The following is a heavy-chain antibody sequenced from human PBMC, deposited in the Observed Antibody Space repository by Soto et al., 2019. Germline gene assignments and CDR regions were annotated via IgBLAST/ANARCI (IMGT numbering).Heavy chain of an antibody. D-gene: IGHD2-15*01. CDR3: SADRPDIGVGWWV. V-gene: IGHV1-58*02. CDR2: IVVASGQT. J-gene: IGHJ6*02. CDR1: GFRFINSG. Sequence: GXSVKGSYKATGFRFINSGIKWVRQAHGQRLEWIGWIVVASGQTNYAQNFRGRVAITRDTSTATAYIELTGLTSEDTAVYFCSADRPDIGVGWWVWGQGTTVTVSS.